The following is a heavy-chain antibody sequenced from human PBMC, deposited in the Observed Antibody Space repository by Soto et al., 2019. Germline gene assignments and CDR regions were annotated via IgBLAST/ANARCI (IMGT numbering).Heavy chain of an antibody. Sequence: PGGSLRLSCAASGFTVSSNYMSWVRQAPGKGLEWVSVIYSGGSTYYADSVKGRFTISRDNSKNTLYLQMNSLRAEDTAVYYCAREDYYDSRGYYGYWGQGTLVTVSS. CDR3: AREDYYDSRGYYGY. CDR2: IYSGGST. J-gene: IGHJ4*02. CDR1: GFTVSSNY. D-gene: IGHD3-22*01. V-gene: IGHV3-53*01.